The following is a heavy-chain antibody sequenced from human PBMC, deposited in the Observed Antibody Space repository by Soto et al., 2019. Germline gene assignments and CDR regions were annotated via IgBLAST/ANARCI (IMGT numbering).Heavy chain of an antibody. V-gene: IGHV3-7*01. J-gene: IGHJ4*02. CDR1: GFTLSSYA. CDR3: ARNRDYAFDY. Sequence: PGGSLRLSCEASGFTLSSYAMTWVRQAPGKGLEWVAIIKQDGSDKYYVDSVKGRFTISRDNAKNSLYLQMNSLRIEDAAVYYCARNRDYAFDYWGRGTLVTVSS. D-gene: IGHD4-17*01. CDR2: IKQDGSDK.